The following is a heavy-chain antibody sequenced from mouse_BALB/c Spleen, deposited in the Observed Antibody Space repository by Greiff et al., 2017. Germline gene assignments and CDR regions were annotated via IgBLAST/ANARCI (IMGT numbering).Heavy chain of an antibody. J-gene: IGHJ2*01. CDR1: EYEFPSHD. D-gene: IGHD1-1*01. CDR3: ARESTVVADFDY. V-gene: IGHV5-2*03. Sequence: EVMLVESGGGLVQPGESLKLSCESNEYEFPSHDMSWVRKTPEKRLELVAAINSDGGSTYYPDTMERRFIISRDNTKKPLFLQMTSLRSEDTAMYYCARESTVVADFDYWGQGTTLTVSS. CDR2: INSDGGST.